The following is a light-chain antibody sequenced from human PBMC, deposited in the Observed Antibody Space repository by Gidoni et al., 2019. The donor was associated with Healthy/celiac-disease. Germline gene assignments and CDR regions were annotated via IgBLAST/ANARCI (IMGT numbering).Light chain of an antibody. J-gene: IGKJ4*01. Sequence: EIVLTQSPATLSLSPGERATLSCRASQSVSSYLAWYQQKPGQAPRLLIYDASNRATGIPARFSGSGSGTDFTLTISSLEPEDFAVYYCQQRSNWPPSHFXGXTKVEIK. CDR3: QQRSNWPPSH. CDR2: DAS. CDR1: QSVSSY. V-gene: IGKV3-11*01.